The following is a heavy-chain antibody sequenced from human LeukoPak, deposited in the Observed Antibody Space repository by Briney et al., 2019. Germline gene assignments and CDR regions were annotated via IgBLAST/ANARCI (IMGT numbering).Heavy chain of an antibody. CDR2: ISGSSSYI. J-gene: IGHJ4*02. V-gene: IGHV3-21*01. CDR3: ARACVYYDSSGCDY. Sequence: GGSLRLSCAASGFTFSSYSMNWVRQAPGKGLEWVSSISGSSSYIYYADSVKGRFTISRDNAKKSVYLQMNSLRVEDTAVYYCARACVYYDSSGCDYWGQGTLVTVSS. CDR1: GFTFSSYS. D-gene: IGHD3-22*01.